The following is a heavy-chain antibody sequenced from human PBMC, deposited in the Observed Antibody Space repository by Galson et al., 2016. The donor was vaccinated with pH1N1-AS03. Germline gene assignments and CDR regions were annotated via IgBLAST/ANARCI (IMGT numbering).Heavy chain of an antibody. V-gene: IGHV3-53*01. Sequence: SLRLSCAVSGLSVANNYMSWVRQAPGKGLEWVSSIYTGGDTFYTDSVRGRFTISRDDSKNTLYLQMNSLRAADTAMYYCARVDSSTYSDGWVPFDYWGQGTLVTVSS. CDR2: IYTGGDT. D-gene: IGHD5-24*01. CDR1: GLSVANNY. CDR3: ARVDSSTYSDGWVPFDY. J-gene: IGHJ4*02.